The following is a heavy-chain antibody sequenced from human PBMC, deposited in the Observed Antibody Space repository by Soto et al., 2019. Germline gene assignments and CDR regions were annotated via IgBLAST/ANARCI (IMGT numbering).Heavy chain of an antibody. Sequence: EVQLVESGGGLVQSGGSLRLSCAASGFTFSSYWIHWVRQAPGKGLVWVSRIKGDESTTNYADSVKGRFTISRDNARNTVYLQMNSLRAEDTAVYYCARGAFRAYYLDSWGQGTLVTVSS. CDR3: ARGAFRAYYLDS. J-gene: IGHJ4*02. CDR1: GFTFSSYW. CDR2: IKGDESTT. V-gene: IGHV3-74*01.